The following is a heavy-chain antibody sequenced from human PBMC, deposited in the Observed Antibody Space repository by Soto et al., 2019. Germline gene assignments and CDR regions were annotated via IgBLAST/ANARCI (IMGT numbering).Heavy chain of an antibody. CDR2: IDHSGNT. Sequence: QVQLQESGPGLVKPSWTLSLTCAVSDVSIISSNWWSWVRQPPGKGLAWIGGIDHSGNTTYNPSLKRPVTSCVDKSNKRFSPRVAPVPGADTAMYYCARGVDCTGGSGLGAGFVYAMDLWGRGTTVTVSS. J-gene: IGHJ6*02. D-gene: IGHD2-15*01. V-gene: IGHV4-4*02. CDR1: DVSIISSNW. CDR3: ARGVDCTGGSGLGAGFVYAMDL.